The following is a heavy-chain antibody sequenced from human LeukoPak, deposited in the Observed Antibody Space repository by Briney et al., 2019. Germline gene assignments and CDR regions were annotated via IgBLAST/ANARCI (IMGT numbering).Heavy chain of an antibody. V-gene: IGHV3-53*01. D-gene: IGHD1-26*01. CDR1: EFTFSSYA. CDR3: ARGGGGSYYTGGLDI. J-gene: IGHJ3*02. Sequence: GGSLRLSCAASEFTFSSYAMSWVRQAPGKGLEWVSIIYSGGTTFYADSVKGRFSISRDNSKNTLYLQMNSLRAEDTAVYFCARGGGGSYYTGGLDIWGQGTMVTVSS. CDR2: IYSGGTT.